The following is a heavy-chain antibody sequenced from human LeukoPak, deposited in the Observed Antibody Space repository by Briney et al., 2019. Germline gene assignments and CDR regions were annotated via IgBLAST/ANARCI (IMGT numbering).Heavy chain of an antibody. CDR1: GFIFSNYA. CDR3: AKGAEAGLVDWFDP. CDR2: ITGRGDET. V-gene: IGHV3-23*01. Sequence: PGGSLRLSCAASGFIFSNYALMWVRQAPGKGLEWVSSITGRGDETFYADSVKGRFSLSRDNSKNMLYLQMYSLGAEDTAIYYCAKGAEAGLVDWFDPWGQGTLVTVSS. D-gene: IGHD6-13*01. J-gene: IGHJ5*02.